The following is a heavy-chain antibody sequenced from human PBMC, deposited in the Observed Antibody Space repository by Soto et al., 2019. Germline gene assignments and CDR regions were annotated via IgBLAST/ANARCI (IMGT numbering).Heavy chain of an antibody. J-gene: IGHJ6*02. CDR1: GFTFTNYW. D-gene: IGHD2-8*01. CDR3: TKSRRGTLMVYGVGGMDV. Sequence: EVQLVESGGGLVQPGGSLRLSCAASGFTFTNYWMHWVRQAPGKGLVWVSRVDTDGSSATYADSVKGRITISRDNAKNSLYLHMKNLRGEDTAVYFCTKSRRGTLMVYGVGGMDVWGQGTTVTVSS. CDR2: VDTDGSSA. V-gene: IGHV3-74*01.